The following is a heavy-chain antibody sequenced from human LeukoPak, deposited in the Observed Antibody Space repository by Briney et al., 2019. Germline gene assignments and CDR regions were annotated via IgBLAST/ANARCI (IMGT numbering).Heavy chain of an antibody. J-gene: IGHJ6*03. Sequence: PGGSLRLSCEASGFTFSNSAMAWVRQAPGKGLEWVSGISASGHYTYNADSGKGRFTISRDNSKNTLYLQMNSLRAEDTALYFCVKDGSWGDYYFYFYIDVWGKGTTVTVSS. CDR2: ISASGHYT. V-gene: IGHV3-23*01. D-gene: IGHD3-16*01. CDR3: VKDGSWGDYYFYFYIDV. CDR1: GFTFSNSA.